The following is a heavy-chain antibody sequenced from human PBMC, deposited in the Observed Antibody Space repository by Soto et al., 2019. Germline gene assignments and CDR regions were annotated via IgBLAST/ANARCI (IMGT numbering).Heavy chain of an antibody. D-gene: IGHD2-21*02. CDR2: ISLYHHST. Sequence: QAQLVQSGAEGKKPGASVRVSCKTSGYPFTDYFIHWVRQAPGHGLEWMGIISLYHHSTSYAQKFQGRLTVTADTSTTTVYMDLSSLTSEDSAVYWCARELYSCGGDCPYYMDYWGQGTLVTVSS. CDR1: GYPFTDYF. J-gene: IGHJ4*02. V-gene: IGHV1-46*01. CDR3: ARELYSCGGDCPYYMDY.